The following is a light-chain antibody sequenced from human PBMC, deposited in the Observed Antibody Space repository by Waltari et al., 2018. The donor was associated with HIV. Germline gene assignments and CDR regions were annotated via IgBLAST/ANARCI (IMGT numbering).Light chain of an antibody. CDR1: KLGDKY. V-gene: IGLV3-1*01. CDR3: QAWDSSTVV. CDR2: QDT. Sequence: SYELTQPPSVSVSPGQTASITCSGDKLGDKYACWYQQKRGQSPVLVIYQDTKRPSGITARFSGSNCGNTATLTISGTQAMDEADDYCQAWDSSTVVFGGGTKLTVL. J-gene: IGLJ3*02.